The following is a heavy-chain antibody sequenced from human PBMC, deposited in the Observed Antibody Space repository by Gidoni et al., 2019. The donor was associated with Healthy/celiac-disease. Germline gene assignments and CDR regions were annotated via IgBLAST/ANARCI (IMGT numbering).Heavy chain of an antibody. Sequence: QVQLVESGGGVVQPGRSLRLSCAASGFTFSSYGMHWVRQAPGKGLEWVAVISYDGSNKYYADSVKGRFTISRDNSKNTLYLQMNSLRAEDTAVYYCAKDRGTVPDDYWGQGTLVTVSS. CDR3: AKDRGTVPDDY. J-gene: IGHJ4*02. V-gene: IGHV3-30*18. CDR1: GFTFSSYG. D-gene: IGHD4-17*01. CDR2: ISYDGSNK.